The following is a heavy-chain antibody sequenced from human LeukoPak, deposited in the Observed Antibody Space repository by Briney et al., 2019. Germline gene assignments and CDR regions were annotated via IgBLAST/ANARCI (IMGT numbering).Heavy chain of an antibody. J-gene: IGHJ4*02. V-gene: IGHV3-30*03. CDR3: ASLVQDYFDY. CDR1: GFTFSSYG. Sequence: GRSLRLSCAASGFTFSSYGMHWVRQAPGKGLEWVAVISYDGSNKYYADSVKGRFTISRDNSKNTLYLQMNSLRAEDTAVYYCASLVQDYFDYWGQGTLVTVSS. D-gene: IGHD2-2*01. CDR2: ISYDGSNK.